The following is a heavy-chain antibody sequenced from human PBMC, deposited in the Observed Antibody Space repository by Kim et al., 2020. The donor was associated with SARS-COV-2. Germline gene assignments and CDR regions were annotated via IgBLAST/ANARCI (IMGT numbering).Heavy chain of an antibody. D-gene: IGHD2-15*01. CDR2: IYSGGST. CDR1: GFTVSSNY. CDR3: ARGHSNCSGGSCYSSGAFDI. V-gene: IGHV3-53*01. J-gene: IGHJ3*02. Sequence: GGSLRLSCAASGFTVSSNYMNWVRQAPGKGLEWVSVIYSGGSTYYADSVKGRFTISRDNSKNTLYLQMNSLRAEDTAVYYCARGHSNCSGGSCYSSGAFDIWGQGTMVTVSS.